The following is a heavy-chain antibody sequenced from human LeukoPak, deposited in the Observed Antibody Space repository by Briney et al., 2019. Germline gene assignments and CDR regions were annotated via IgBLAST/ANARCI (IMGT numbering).Heavy chain of an antibody. D-gene: IGHD2-15*01. CDR1: GFTLSSHW. CDR2: INQDGSAK. V-gene: IGHV3-7*03. J-gene: IGHJ4*02. CDR3: ARHEDTIDY. Sequence: GGSLRLSCVASGFTLSSHWMSWVRQAPGKGLEWVANINQDGSAKYFVDSVKGRFTISRDNAKNSMYLQMNSLKTEDTAVYYCARHEDTIDYWGQGTLVTVSS.